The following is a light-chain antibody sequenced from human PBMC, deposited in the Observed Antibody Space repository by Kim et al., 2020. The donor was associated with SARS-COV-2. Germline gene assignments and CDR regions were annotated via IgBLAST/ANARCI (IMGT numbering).Light chain of an antibody. J-gene: IGKJ4*01. CDR3: QQFYDVPRT. CDR1: HDITNY. CDR2: DAS. Sequence: DIQLTQSPSSLSASIGDRVTITCQASHDITNYLNWYQQKPGKAPKVLIYDASNLGTGVPSRFSGNGSGTHFTLIISSLQPEDTATYHCQQFYDVPRTFGGGTKVDIK. V-gene: IGKV1-33*01.